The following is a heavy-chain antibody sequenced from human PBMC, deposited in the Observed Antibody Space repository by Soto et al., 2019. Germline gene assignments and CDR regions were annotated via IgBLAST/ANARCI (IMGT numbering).Heavy chain of an antibody. J-gene: IGHJ6*02. Sequence: GASVKVSCKASGYTFTGYYMHWVRQAPGQGLEWMGWINPNSGGTNYAQKFQGRVTMTRDTSISTAYMELSRLRSDDTAVYYCARRTKIAAAGYYYYGMDVWGQGTTVTVSS. V-gene: IGHV1-2*02. CDR1: GYTFTGYY. CDR2: INPNSGGT. CDR3: ARRTKIAAAGYYYYGMDV. D-gene: IGHD6-13*01.